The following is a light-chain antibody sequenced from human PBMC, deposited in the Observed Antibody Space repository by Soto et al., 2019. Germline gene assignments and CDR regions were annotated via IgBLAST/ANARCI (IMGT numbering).Light chain of an antibody. CDR1: QSVLYSAKNKNF. J-gene: IGKJ5*01. CDR3: QQHYINPIT. CDR2: WAS. V-gene: IGKV4-1*01. Sequence: DIGMTRSPASLAVSLGERATIHCKSSQSVLYSAKNKNFLTWYQQKPGQPPKLLIYWASTRESGVPDRFTGSGSGTDFTLTINSLQAEDVAVYYCQQHYINPITFGQGTRLEIK.